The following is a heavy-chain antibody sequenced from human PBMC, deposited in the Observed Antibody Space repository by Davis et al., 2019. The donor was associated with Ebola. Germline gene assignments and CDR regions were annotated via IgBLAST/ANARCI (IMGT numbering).Heavy chain of an antibody. Sequence: ASVKVSCKASGYTFTSYAMHWVRQAPGQRLEWMGWINAGNGNTKYSQKFQGRVTMTRNTSISTAYMELSSLRSEDTAVYYCARRIAARPNWFDPWGQGTLVTVSS. J-gene: IGHJ5*02. CDR1: GYTFTSYA. CDR2: INAGNGNT. V-gene: IGHV1-3*01. D-gene: IGHD6-6*01. CDR3: ARRIAARPNWFDP.